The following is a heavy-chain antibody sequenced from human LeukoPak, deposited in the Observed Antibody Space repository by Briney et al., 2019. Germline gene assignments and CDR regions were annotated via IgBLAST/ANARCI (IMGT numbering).Heavy chain of an antibody. CDR1: GFIFNDYA. V-gene: IGHV3-9*01. D-gene: IGHD3-3*01. CDR3: AKDMDFWSGSDY. J-gene: IGHJ4*02. CDR2: ISWNSGNK. Sequence: GGSLRLSSAASGFIFNDYAMHWVRQPPGKGLEWVSTISWNSGNKLYTDSVKGRFTISRDNAENSLYLQMTGLRPEDTALYYCAKDMDFWSGSDYWGQGTLVTVSS.